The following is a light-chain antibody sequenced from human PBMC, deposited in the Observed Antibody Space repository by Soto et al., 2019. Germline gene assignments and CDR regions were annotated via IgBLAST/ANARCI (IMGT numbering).Light chain of an antibody. Sequence: EIVLTQSPATLSLSPGERATLSCRARQSVSSYLAWYQQKPGQAPRLLIYDASNRATGIPARFSGSGSGTDFTLNISSLEPADFAVYYCQQRSNWPHTFCKGTNLEIK. CDR2: DAS. CDR3: QQRSNWPHT. J-gene: IGKJ2*01. CDR1: QSVSSY. V-gene: IGKV3-11*01.